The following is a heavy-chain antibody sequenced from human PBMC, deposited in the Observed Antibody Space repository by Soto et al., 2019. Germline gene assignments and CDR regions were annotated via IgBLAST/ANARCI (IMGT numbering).Heavy chain of an antibody. D-gene: IGHD6-13*01. V-gene: IGHV1-46*01. J-gene: IGHJ4*02. CDR3: ARDLAAGDY. Sequence: QVQLVQSGAEVKKPGASVKLSCKASGYTFINYYIHWVRQAPGQGLEWMGIFNPTSGSTNYAQKFQGRVTLTMDTSTRTVYMELSSLRFYDTAVYYCARDLAAGDYWGQGTLVTVSS. CDR2: FNPTSGST. CDR1: GYTFINYY.